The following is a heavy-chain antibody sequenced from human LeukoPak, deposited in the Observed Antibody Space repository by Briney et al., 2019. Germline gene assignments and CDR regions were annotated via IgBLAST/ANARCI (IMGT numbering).Heavy chain of an antibody. CDR2: IWYDGSNK. CDR3: ASEFIVGATFDY. V-gene: IGHV3-33*01. CDR1: GFTFSSYG. Sequence: GGSLRLSCAASGFTFSSYGMHWVRQAPGKGLEWVAVIWYDGSNKYYADSVKGRFTISRDNAKTSLYLQMNSLRAEDTAVYYCASEFIVGATFDYWGQGTLVTVSS. J-gene: IGHJ4*02. D-gene: IGHD1-26*01.